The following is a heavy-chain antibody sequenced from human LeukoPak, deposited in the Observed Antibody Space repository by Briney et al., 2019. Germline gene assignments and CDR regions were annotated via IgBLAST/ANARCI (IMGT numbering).Heavy chain of an antibody. CDR2: ISGSGGST. D-gene: IGHD3/OR15-3a*01. CDR1: GLTFSSYA. Sequence: GGSLRLSCAASGLTFSSYAMSWVRQAPGKGLEWVSAISGSGGSTYYADSVKGRFTISRDNSKNTLYLQMNSLRAEDTAVYYCASDYDFWSRRDYWGQGTLVTVSS. CDR3: ASDYDFWSRRDY. V-gene: IGHV3-23*01. J-gene: IGHJ4*02.